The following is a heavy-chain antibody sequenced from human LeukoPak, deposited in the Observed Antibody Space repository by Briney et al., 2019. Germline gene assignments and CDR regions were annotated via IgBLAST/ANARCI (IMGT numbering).Heavy chain of an antibody. CDR2: ITWNGVGT. V-gene: IGHV3-20*03. CDR1: GFTFDDYG. D-gene: IGHD4-17*01. CDR3: ARSMTTVTTRFFDL. Sequence: GSLRLSFAASGFTFDDYGMIWVRPAPGKGLAWVSYITWNGVGTAYADSMKGRFTVSRDNVKNSLFLQMDSLRAEDTALYYCARSMTTVTTRFFDLWGRGTLVTVSS. J-gene: IGHJ2*01.